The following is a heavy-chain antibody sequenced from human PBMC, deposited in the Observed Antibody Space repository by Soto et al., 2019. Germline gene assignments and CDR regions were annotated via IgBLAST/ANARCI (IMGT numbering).Heavy chain of an antibody. V-gene: IGHV4-30-4*01. CDR2: ISYSGTT. CDR3: ATMGTPVTGLYYFDY. CDR1: GGSISSGNYY. J-gene: IGHJ4*02. D-gene: IGHD4-17*01. Sequence: PSETLSLTCTVSGGSISSGNYYWSWIRQPPGKGLEWIGFISYSGTTHYSASLRSRVSISVDTSKNQFSLDLSSVTAAYISVYYCATMGTPVTGLYYFDYWGQGTLVTVSS.